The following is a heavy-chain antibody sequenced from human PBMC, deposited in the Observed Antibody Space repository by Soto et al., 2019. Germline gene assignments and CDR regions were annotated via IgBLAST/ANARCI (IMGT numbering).Heavy chain of an antibody. V-gene: IGHV1-18*01. CDR1: GYTFTNFV. CDR2: ISAYNGNT. CDR3: ARGGTPIDY. D-gene: IGHD3-16*01. J-gene: IGHJ4*02. Sequence: QVQLVQSGAEVKKPGASVKVSCKDSGYTFTNFVFSWVRQAPGQGLDWMGWISAYNGNTNYAQNFQGRVNMTTDTSTSTAYMELRSLRSDDTAVYYCARGGTPIDYRGQGTLVTVSS.